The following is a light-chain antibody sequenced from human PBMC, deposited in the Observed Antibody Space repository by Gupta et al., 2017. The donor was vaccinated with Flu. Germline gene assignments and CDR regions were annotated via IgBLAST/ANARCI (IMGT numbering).Light chain of an antibody. Sequence: QSALTQPASVSGSPGQPITISCTGTSTDVGGYKYVSWYQQHPGKAPKMLIYEVSKRPSGVSNRFSGFKSGNTAALTISGLQKEDEADYYCSSYTSSSTGVFGGGTTLTVL. J-gene: IGLJ2*01. CDR2: EVS. CDR3: SSYTSSSTGV. CDR1: STDVGGYKY. V-gene: IGLV2-14*01.